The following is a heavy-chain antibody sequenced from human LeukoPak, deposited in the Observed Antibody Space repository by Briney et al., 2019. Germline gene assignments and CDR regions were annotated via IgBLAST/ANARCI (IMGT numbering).Heavy chain of an antibody. Sequence: ASVTVSCKASGYTFTGYYMHWVRQAPGQGLEWMGRINPNSGGTNYAQKFQGRVTMTRDTSISTAYMELSRLRSDDTAVYYCATPVGATTRDYFDYWGQGTLVTVSS. V-gene: IGHV1-2*06. D-gene: IGHD1-26*01. CDR1: GYTFTGYY. CDR3: ATPVGATTRDYFDY. J-gene: IGHJ4*02. CDR2: INPNSGGT.